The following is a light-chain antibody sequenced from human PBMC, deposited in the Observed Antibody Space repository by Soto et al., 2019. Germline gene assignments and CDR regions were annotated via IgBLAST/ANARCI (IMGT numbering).Light chain of an antibody. Sequence: DIQITQSPSSLSSSVGDRFTITCRASQGISTYLNWYHQKPGKAPKLLIYAASSLQSGVPSRFSGSGSETDFTLTISSLQPEDFATYSCQQSYSTTWTFGQGTKVDIK. CDR3: QQSYSTTWT. CDR2: AAS. J-gene: IGKJ1*01. CDR1: QGISTY. V-gene: IGKV1-39*01.